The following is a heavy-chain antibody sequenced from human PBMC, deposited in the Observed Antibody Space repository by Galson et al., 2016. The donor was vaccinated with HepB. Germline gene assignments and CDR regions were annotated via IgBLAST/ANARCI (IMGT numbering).Heavy chain of an antibody. D-gene: IGHD2-21*01. CDR1: GFSFRSFG. Sequence: SLRLSCAASGFSFRSFGMHWVRQAPGKGLERVADIFYDGTKTNYEESVKGRFTVSRDNSNNTVSLQMNSMRPEDTAIYYCAKAAVVIVATGTFDSWGQGALVIVSS. CDR2: IFYDGTKT. V-gene: IGHV3-30*18. J-gene: IGHJ4*02. CDR3: AKAAVVIVATGTFDS.